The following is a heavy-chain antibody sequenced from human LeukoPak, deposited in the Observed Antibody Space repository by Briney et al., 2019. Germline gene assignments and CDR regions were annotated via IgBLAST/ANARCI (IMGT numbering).Heavy chain of an antibody. CDR2: IYYSGST. J-gene: IGHJ3*02. Sequence: SETLSLTCTVSGGSISSGDYYWSWIRQPPGKGLEWMGYIYYSGSTYYNPSLKSRITISVDTSKNQFSLKLSSVTAADTAVYYCAREAFCSGGGCYSERAYDIWGQGTMVTVSS. D-gene: IGHD2-15*01. V-gene: IGHV4-30-4*08. CDR1: GGSISSGDYY. CDR3: AREAFCSGGGCYSERAYDI.